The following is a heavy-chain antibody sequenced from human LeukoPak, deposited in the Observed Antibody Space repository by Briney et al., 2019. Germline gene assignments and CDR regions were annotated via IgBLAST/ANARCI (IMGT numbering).Heavy chain of an antibody. Sequence: GGSLRLSCAASGFTFSNAWMSWVRQAPGKGLEWVGRIKSKTDGGTTDYAAPVKGRFTISRDDSLYTLYLQMNSLKTDDTAVYYCAAGTGTSDFDYWGQGTLVTVSS. CDR1: GFTFSNAW. D-gene: IGHD1-7*01. CDR2: IKSKTDGGTT. CDR3: AAGTGTSDFDY. J-gene: IGHJ4*02. V-gene: IGHV3-15*01.